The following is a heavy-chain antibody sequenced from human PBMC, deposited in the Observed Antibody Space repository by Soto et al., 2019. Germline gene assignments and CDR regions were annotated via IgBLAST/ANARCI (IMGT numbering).Heavy chain of an antibody. CDR1: GGSISSGGYS. CDR2: IYHSGST. Sequence: QLQLQESGSGLVKPSQTLSLTCAVSGGSISSGGYSWSWIRQPPGKGLEWIVYIYHSGSTYYNAYSKSRVTISVDRSKNQCSLKLSSGTAADTAVYYCASAFGSSGYRWCQGTLVTFSS. J-gene: IGHJ4*02. CDR3: ASAFGSSGYR. V-gene: IGHV4-30-2*01. D-gene: IGHD3-22*01.